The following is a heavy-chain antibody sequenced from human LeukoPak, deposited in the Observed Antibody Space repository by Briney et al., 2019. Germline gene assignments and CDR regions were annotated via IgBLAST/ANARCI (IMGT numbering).Heavy chain of an antibody. CDR1: GGSISSSSYY. CDR3: ARRARIGRRYFDRSIFVY. CDR2: IYYSWST. V-gene: IGHV4-39*01. J-gene: IGHJ4*02. Sequence: PSETLSLTCTVSGGSISSSSYYWGWIRQPPGKGLEWIGSIYYSWSTYYSPSLKSRVPISVATSKNPSSLKLSSVTAADTAVYYCARRARIGRRYFDRSIFVYWGQGTLVTVSS. D-gene: IGHD3-9*01.